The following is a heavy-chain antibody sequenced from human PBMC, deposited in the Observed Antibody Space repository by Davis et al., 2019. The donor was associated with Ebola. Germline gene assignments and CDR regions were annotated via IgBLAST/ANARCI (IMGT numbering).Heavy chain of an antibody. CDR3: ARGRRGDYGSYYYYGMDV. CDR2: INHSGST. CDR1: GGSFSGYY. V-gene: IGHV4-34*01. J-gene: IGHJ6*02. Sequence: GSLRLSCAVYGGSFSGYYWSWIRQPPGKGLEWIGEINHSGSTNYNPSLKSRVTISVDTSKNQFSLKLSSVTAADTAVYYCARGRRGDYGSYYYYGMDVWGQGTTVTVSS. D-gene: IGHD4-17*01.